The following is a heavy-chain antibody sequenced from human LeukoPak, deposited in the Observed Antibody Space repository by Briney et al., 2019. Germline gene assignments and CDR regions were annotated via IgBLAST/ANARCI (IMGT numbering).Heavy chain of an antibody. CDR3: ARRYCSGDSCYLDD. Sequence: GESLKISCQGSGYNFPTKWIVWVRQLPGKSLDWMGIIFPGDSDTRYSPSFQGQVTISADKSINTAYLQWNSLRASDTAMYYCARRYCSGDSCYLDDWGQGTLVTVSS. CDR1: GYNFPTKW. J-gene: IGHJ4*02. CDR2: IFPGDSDT. D-gene: IGHD2-15*01. V-gene: IGHV5-51*01.